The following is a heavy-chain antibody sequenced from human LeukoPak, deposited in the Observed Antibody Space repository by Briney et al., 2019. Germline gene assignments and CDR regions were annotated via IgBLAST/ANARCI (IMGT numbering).Heavy chain of an antibody. V-gene: IGHV3-21*01. CDR3: ARVPPGPVYYGDYSGTLDY. J-gene: IGHJ4*02. CDR1: GFTFSSYS. Sequence: GGSLRLSCAASGFTFSSYSMNWVRQAPGKGLEWVSSISSSSSYIYYADSVKGRFTISRDNAKNSLYLQMNSLRAEDTAVYYCARVPPGPVYYGDYSGTLDYWGQGPLVTVSS. CDR2: ISSSSSYI. D-gene: IGHD4-17*01.